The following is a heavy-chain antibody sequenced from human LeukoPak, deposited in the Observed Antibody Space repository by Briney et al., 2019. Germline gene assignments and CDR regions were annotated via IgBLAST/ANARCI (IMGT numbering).Heavy chain of an antibody. Sequence: GGSLRLSCAASGFTFSSYWMNWVRQAPGKGLEWVASIRQDGGEKSYVDSVKGRFTISRDNTKNSLYLQMSSLRAEDTAVYYCARDGTAAGLYFDLWGQGTLVTVSS. CDR1: GFTFSSYW. V-gene: IGHV3-7*01. D-gene: IGHD6-13*01. CDR3: ARDGTAAGLYFDL. J-gene: IGHJ4*01. CDR2: IRQDGGEK.